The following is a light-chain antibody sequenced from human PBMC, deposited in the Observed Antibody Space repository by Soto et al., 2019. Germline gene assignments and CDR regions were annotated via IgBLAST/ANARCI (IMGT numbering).Light chain of an antibody. J-gene: IGKJ2*01. V-gene: IGKV3-20*01. CDR3: QQYDGSPHT. Sequence: EIVLTQSPDTLSLSPGERATLSCSAGQSVTKNWLAWYQQKPGQAPRLLIDGASSRPGGIPDMFSGSGSGTDFTLSINRLEPEDFAVYYCQQYDGSPHTFARPTKLEIK. CDR2: GAS. CDR1: QSVTKNW.